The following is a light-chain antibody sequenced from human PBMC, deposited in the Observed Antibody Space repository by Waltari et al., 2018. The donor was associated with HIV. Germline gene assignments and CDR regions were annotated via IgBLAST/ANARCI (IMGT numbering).Light chain of an antibody. CDR1: SSDVGAYNL. CDR3: CSYAGRSTLEV. V-gene: IGLV2-23*02. CDR2: EVN. Sequence: SALTQPASVSGSPGQSITISCTGTSSDVGAYNLVSWYQQHPGNAPKFIIYEVNKRPSEVSIRFSGSKAGNTAYLTISGLQAEDEADYYCCSYAGRSTLEVFGGGTKVTVL. J-gene: IGLJ2*01.